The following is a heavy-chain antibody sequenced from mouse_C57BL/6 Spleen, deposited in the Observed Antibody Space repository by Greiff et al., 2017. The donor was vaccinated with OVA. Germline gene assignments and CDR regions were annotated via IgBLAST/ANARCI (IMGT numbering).Heavy chain of an antibody. CDR3: AGDELTGPAYYYAMDY. CDR2: INPNNGGT. J-gene: IGHJ4*01. CDR1: GYTFTDYY. D-gene: IGHD4-1*01. Sequence: EVKLQQSGPELVKPGASVKISCKASGYTFTDYYMNWVKQSHGKSLEWIGDINPNNGGTSYNQKFKGKATLTVDKSSSTAYMELRSLTSEDSAVYYGAGDELTGPAYYYAMDYWGQGTSVTVSS. V-gene: IGHV1-26*01.